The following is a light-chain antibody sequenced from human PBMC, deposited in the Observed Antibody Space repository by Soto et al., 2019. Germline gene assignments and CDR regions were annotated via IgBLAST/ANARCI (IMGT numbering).Light chain of an antibody. CDR2: LNSDGSH. CDR3: QTWGTGIPSEVV. V-gene: IGLV4-69*01. Sequence: QSVLTQSPSASASLGASVKLTCTLSSGHSSYAIAWHQQQPEKGPRYLMKLNSDGSHSKGDGIPDRFSGSSSGAERYLTISSLQSEDEADYYCQTWGTGIPSEVVFGGGTKLTVL. CDR1: SGHSSYA. J-gene: IGLJ2*01.